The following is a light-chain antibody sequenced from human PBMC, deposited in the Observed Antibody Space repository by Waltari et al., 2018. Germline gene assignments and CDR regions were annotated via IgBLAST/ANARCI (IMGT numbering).Light chain of an antibody. CDR2: AAS. CDR3: LQDKNYPRT. J-gene: IGKJ1*01. Sequence: AIQMTQSPSPLSAFVGDRVTITCRATQAIGNELAWYQQRPGEAPKVLIYAASRLQNGVPSRFSGSGSGTYFTLTISSLQPEDFATYYCLQDKNYPRTFGQGTKVKV. V-gene: IGKV1-6*02. CDR1: QAIGNE.